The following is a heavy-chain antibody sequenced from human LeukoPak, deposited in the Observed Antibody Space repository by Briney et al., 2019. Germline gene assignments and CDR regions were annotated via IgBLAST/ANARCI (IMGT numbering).Heavy chain of an antibody. J-gene: IGHJ4*02. CDR3: ARDRVPQEVGGTTEWLGDY. CDR1: GYTFTSYY. D-gene: IGHD1-26*01. CDR2: INPSGGST. Sequence: GASVKVSCKASGYTFTSYYMHSVRQAPGQGLEWMGIINPSGGSTSYAQKFQGRVTVTRDMSTSTVYMELSSLRSEDTAVYDCARDRVPQEVGGTTEWLGDYWGQGTLVTVSS. V-gene: IGHV1-46*01.